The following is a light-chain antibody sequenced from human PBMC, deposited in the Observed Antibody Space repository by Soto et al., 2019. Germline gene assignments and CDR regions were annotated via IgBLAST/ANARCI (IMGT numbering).Light chain of an antibody. J-gene: IGLJ2*01. CDR3: SSHTNNTPVV. Sequence: QSVLTQPASVSGSPGQSITISCTGTSSDVGGYNYVSWYQQHPGKAPKLMIYGVSYRPSGVSNRFSGSKSGNTASLTISGLQAEDEADYYCSSHTNNTPVVFGGGTKLTVL. CDR1: SSDVGGYNY. V-gene: IGLV2-14*01. CDR2: GVS.